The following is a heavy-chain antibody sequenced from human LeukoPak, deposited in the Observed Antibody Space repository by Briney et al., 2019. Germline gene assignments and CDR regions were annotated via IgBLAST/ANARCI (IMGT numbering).Heavy chain of an antibody. V-gene: IGHV3-7*01. CDR1: GFTFSENW. CDR2: IKGDGSKM. Sequence: GGSLRLSCGASGFTFSENWMSWVRQAPGRGPEWVADIKGDGSKMYYVDSVKGRFTISRDNDENALYLQMNNLRVEDTGVYYCARDGTCLDFWGQGVLVTVSS. J-gene: IGHJ4*02. CDR3: ARDGTCLDF.